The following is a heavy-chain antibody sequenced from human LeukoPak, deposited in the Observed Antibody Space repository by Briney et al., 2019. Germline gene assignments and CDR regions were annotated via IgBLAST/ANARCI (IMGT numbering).Heavy chain of an antibody. D-gene: IGHD6-13*01. J-gene: IGHJ4*02. Sequence: SVKVSCKASGGTFSSYAISWVRQAPGQGLEWMGRIIPILGIANYAQKFQGRVTITADKSTSTAYMELSSLRSEDTAVYYCARDKRYSSSWYGEGFDYWGQGTLVTVSS. V-gene: IGHV1-69*04. CDR2: IIPILGIA. CDR1: GGTFSSYA. CDR3: ARDKRYSSSWYGEGFDY.